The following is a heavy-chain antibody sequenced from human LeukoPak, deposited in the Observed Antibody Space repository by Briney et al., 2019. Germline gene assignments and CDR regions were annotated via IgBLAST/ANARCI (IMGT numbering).Heavy chain of an antibody. D-gene: IGHD5-18*01. J-gene: IGHJ4*02. V-gene: IGHV1-69*13. CDR3: ARDRVQLWLSGSFDY. CDR1: GGTFSSYA. CDR2: IIPIFGTA. Sequence: SVKVSCKASGGTFSSYAISWVRQAPGQGLEWMGGIIPIFGTANYAQKFQGRVTITADESTSTAYMELSSLRSEDTAVYYCARDRVQLWLSGSFDYWGQGTLVTVSS.